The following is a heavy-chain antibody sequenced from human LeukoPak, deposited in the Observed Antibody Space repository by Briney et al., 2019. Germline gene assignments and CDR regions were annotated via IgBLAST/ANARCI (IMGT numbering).Heavy chain of an antibody. CDR1: GGSLSSDDFY. D-gene: IGHD3-10*01. CDR3: ARDFRETQRRSMRRYYYYYMDV. CDR2: VYTSGST. J-gene: IGHJ6*03. V-gene: IGHV4-61*02. Sequence: SETLSLTCTVSGGSLSSDDFYWSWIRQPAGKGLEWIGRVYTSGSTNYNPSLRSRVTISVDTSKNQFSLKLSSVTAADTAVYYCARDFRETQRRSMRRYYYYYMDVWGKGTTVTVSS.